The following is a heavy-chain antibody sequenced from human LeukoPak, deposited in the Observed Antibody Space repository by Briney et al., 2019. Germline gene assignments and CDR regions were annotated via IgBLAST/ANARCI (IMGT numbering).Heavy chain of an antibody. CDR1: GFTFSDYY. CDR2: ISCSGSTI. J-gene: IGHJ4*02. Sequence: SXRLSCSASGFTFSDYYMSWIRQAPGKGVEWVSYISCSGSTIYSAASLNGRFTISRDNANNSLYLQMNSLRAEDTAVYYCARRGYSYGPSKYYFDYWGQGTLVTVSS. V-gene: IGHV3-11*04. D-gene: IGHD5-18*01. CDR3: ARRGYSYGPSKYYFDY.